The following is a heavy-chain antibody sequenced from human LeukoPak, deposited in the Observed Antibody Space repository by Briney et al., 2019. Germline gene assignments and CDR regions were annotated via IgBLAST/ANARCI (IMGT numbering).Heavy chain of an antibody. CDR1: GFTFSSYG. CDR2: ISGSGGST. D-gene: IGHD2-2*03. CDR3: ANLGYCSSTSCYLFGRGWGAFDI. V-gene: IGHV3-23*01. J-gene: IGHJ3*02. Sequence: PGRSLRLSCAASGFTFSSYGMSWVRQAPGKGLEWVSAISGSGGSTYYADSVKGRFTISRDNSKNTLYLQMNSLRAEDTAVYYCANLGYCSSTSCYLFGRGWGAFDIWGQGTMVTVSS.